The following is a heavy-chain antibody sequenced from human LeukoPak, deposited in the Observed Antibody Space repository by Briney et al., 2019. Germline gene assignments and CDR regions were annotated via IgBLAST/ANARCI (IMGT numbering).Heavy chain of an antibody. CDR1: GFTFTTYW. V-gene: IGHV3-74*01. CDR3: AKDPYGSGSYSDY. Sequence: PGGSLRLSCAASGFTFTTYWMHWVRQAPGKGLVWVSHINSDGSITSYADSVKGRFTISRDNAKNTLYLQMNSLRAEDTAVYYCAKDPYGSGSYSDYWGQGTLVTVSS. D-gene: IGHD3-10*01. J-gene: IGHJ4*02. CDR2: INSDGSIT.